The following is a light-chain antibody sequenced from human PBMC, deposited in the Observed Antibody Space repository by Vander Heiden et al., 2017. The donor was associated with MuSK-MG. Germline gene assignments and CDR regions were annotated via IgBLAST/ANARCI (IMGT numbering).Light chain of an antibody. V-gene: IGKV3-15*01. J-gene: IGKJ1*01. CDR1: QSVGSN. CDR3: QHYNKWPPWT. Sequence: EIVMTQSPATLSVSPGERATLSCRASQSVGSNVAWYQQKPGQAPRLLIYGASTRATGIPARFSGSGSGTEFTLIISSLQSEDFAVYYCQHYNKWPPWTFGQGTKVEIK. CDR2: GAS.